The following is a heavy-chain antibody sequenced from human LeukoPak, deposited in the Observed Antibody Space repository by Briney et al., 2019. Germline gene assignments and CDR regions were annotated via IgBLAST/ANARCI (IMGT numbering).Heavy chain of an antibody. J-gene: IGHJ2*01. Sequence: ASVKISCKASGYTFTSYGISWVRQAPGQGLEWMGWISAYNGNTNYAQKLQGRVTMTTDTSTGTAYMELRSLRSDDTAVYYCARHSSGSVGDWYFDLWGRGTLVTVSS. CDR1: GYTFTSYG. CDR3: ARHSSGSVGDWYFDL. D-gene: IGHD6-19*01. CDR2: ISAYNGNT. V-gene: IGHV1-18*01.